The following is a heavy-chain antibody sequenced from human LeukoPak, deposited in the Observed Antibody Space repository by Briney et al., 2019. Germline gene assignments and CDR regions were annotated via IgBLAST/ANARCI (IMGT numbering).Heavy chain of an antibody. D-gene: IGHD5-24*01. CDR3: ARDYKYAFDN. Sequence: GGSLRLSCAASGFSFSDYSMNWVRQAPGKGLEWISYIGISSGNTNYADSVKGRFTISGDKAKNSLYLQMNSLRVEDTAVYYCARDYKYAFDNWGQGTLVTVSS. V-gene: IGHV3-48*01. CDR1: GFSFSDYS. CDR2: IGISSGNT. J-gene: IGHJ4*02.